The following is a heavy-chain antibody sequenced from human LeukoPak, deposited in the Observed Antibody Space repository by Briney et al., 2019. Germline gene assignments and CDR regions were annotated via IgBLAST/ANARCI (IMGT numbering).Heavy chain of an antibody. CDR3: TTVVGNWGNFSDY. CDR2: IKSKTDGGTT. J-gene: IGHJ4*02. D-gene: IGHD7-27*01. CDR1: GFTFSNAW. V-gene: IGHV3-15*01. Sequence: PGGSLRLSCAASGFTFSNAWMSWVRQAPGKGLEWVGRIKSKTDGGTTDYAAPVKGRFTISRDDSKNTLYLQMNSLKTEDTAVYYCTTVVGNWGNFSDYWGQGTLVTVSS.